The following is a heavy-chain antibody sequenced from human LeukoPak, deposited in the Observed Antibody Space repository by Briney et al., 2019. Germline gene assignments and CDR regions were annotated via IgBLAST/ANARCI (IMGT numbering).Heavy chain of an antibody. CDR1: GFTFSSYA. Sequence: GGSLRLSCAASGFTFSSYAMSWVRQAPGKGLEWVSAISGSGGSTYYADSVKGRFTISRDNSKNTLYLQMNSLRAEDTAVYYCAELPPKIWFGELRTDRAPYFDYWGQGTLVTVSS. CDR2: ISGSGGST. CDR3: AELPPKIWFGELRTDRAPYFDY. V-gene: IGHV3-23*01. D-gene: IGHD3-10*01. J-gene: IGHJ4*02.